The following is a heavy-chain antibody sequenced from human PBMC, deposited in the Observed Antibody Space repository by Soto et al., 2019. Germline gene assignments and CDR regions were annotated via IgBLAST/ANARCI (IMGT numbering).Heavy chain of an antibody. CDR3: ARLDGHFDWLLKYYFDY. V-gene: IGHV5-51*01. Sequence: GESLKISCKGSGYSFTSYWIGWVRQMPGKGLEWMGIIYPGGSDTRYSPSFQGQVTISADKSISTAYLQWSSLKASDTAMYYCARLDGHFDWLLKYYFDYWGQGTLVTVSS. J-gene: IGHJ4*02. D-gene: IGHD3-9*01. CDR2: IYPGGSDT. CDR1: GYSFTSYW.